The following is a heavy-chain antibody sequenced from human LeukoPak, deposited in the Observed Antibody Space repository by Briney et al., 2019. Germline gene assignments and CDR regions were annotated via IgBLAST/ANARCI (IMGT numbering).Heavy chain of an antibody. V-gene: IGHV1-2*06. CDR3: ARELRDGYTIRVTD. CDR2: INPKTGGT. Sequence: ASVKVSCKASEYTFTDYYIHWVRQAPGQGLEWMGRINPKTGGTNYAQKFQGRVTMTRDTSISTAYMELRRLRSDDTAVYYCARELRDGYTIRVTDWGQGTLVTVSS. J-gene: IGHJ4*02. CDR1: EYTFTDYY. D-gene: IGHD5-24*01.